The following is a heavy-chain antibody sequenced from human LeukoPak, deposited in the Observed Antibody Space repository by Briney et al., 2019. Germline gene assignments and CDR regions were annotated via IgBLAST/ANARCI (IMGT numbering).Heavy chain of an antibody. J-gene: IGHJ4*02. CDR2: INPNSGGT. D-gene: IGHD3-22*01. Sequence: ASVKVSCKASGYTFTGYYMHWVRQAPGQVLGWMGWINPNSGGTNYAQKFQGRVTMTRDTSISTAYMELSRLRSDDTAVYYCARDLQSSSGYYYVIGYWGQGTLVTVSS. CDR3: ARDLQSSSGYYYVIGY. CDR1: GYTFTGYY. V-gene: IGHV1-2*02.